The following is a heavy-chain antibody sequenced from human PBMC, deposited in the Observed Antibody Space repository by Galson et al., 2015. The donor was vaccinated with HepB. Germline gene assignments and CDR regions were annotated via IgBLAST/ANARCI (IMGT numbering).Heavy chain of an antibody. Sequence: SLRLSCAPSAFTFTFYAMSWVRQAPGKGLEWVSGVSGSGGSTYYAYSVKGRFTISRDNSKNTLYLQMNSLRAEDAAVYYCARQYYYGSGGTFDYWGQGNLVTVSS. V-gene: IGHV3-23*01. D-gene: IGHD3-10*01. CDR2: VSGSGGST. J-gene: IGHJ4*02. CDR1: AFTFTFYA. CDR3: ARQYYYGSGGTFDY.